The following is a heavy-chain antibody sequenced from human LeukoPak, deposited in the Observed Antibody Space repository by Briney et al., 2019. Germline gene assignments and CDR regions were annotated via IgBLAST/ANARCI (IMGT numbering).Heavy chain of an antibody. CDR1: GDSITSYY. CDR2: FSYSGGT. J-gene: IGHJ6*03. CDR3: ASNMVRGIIKINYYYMDV. V-gene: IGHV4-59*08. D-gene: IGHD3-10*01. Sequence: PSETLSLTCTVSGDSITSYYWTWIRQPPGKGLEWIGYFSYSGGTHYNPSLKSRVTISRDTSKNQYSLNLKSVTAADTAVYYCASNMVRGIIKINYYYMDVWGKGTTVTVSS.